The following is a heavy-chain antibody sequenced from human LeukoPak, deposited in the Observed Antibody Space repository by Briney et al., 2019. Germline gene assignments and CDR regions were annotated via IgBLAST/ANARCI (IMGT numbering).Heavy chain of an antibody. CDR3: ARLQVDRGYYFDY. CDR2: IYYSGST. D-gene: IGHD5-12*01. Sequence: SETLSLTCTVSGGSISSYYWSWIRQPPRKGLEWIGYIYYSGSTNYNPSLKSRVTISVDTSKNQFSLKLSSVTASDTAVYYCARLQVDRGYYFDYWGQGTLVTVSS. J-gene: IGHJ4*02. V-gene: IGHV4-59*08. CDR1: GGSISSYY.